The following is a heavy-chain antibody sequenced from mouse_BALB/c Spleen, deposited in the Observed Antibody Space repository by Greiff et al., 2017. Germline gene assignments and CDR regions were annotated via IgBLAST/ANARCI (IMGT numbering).Heavy chain of an antibody. CDR2: ISDGGSYT. CDR3: ARLDYDGYWYFDV. D-gene: IGHD2-4*01. J-gene: IGHJ1*01. V-gene: IGHV5-4*02. Sequence: QRVESGGGLVKPGGSLKLSCAASGFTFSDYYMYWVRQTPEKRLEWVATISDGGSYTYYPDSVKGRFTISRDNAKNNLYLQMSSLKSEDTAMYYCARLDYDGYWYFDVWGAGTTVTVSS. CDR1: GFTFSDYY.